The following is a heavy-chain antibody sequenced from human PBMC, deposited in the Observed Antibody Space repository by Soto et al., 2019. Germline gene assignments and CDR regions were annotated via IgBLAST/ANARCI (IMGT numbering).Heavy chain of an antibody. V-gene: IGHV2-5*01. Sequence: QITLKESGPTLVKPTQTLTLTCTFSGFSLSTSEVGVGWIRQPPGKALEWLALIFWNDDERYNPSLKSRLTTTKDISKNQVVLTMTNMDPVDTATYYCAHSRVFDWFDPWGQGTLVTVSS. D-gene: IGHD6-13*01. CDR3: AHSRVFDWFDP. CDR2: IFWNDDE. J-gene: IGHJ5*02. CDR1: GFSLSTSEVG.